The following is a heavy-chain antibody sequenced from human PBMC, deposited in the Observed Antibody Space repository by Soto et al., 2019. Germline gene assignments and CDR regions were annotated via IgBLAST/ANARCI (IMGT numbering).Heavy chain of an antibody. CDR3: ARAARRDIVLVVVHKLPNWIDX. CDR2: INHSGST. J-gene: IGHJ5*01. Sequence: DTLSLTFAVYEESFSGYYWSWIRQPPGNGLEWIGEINHSGSTNYNPSLKSRVTISVDTSKNQFSLKLSSVTAADTAVYYCARAARRDIVLVVVHKLPNWIDXRGQGTFVTVSX. D-gene: IGHD2-15*01. CDR1: EESFSGYY. V-gene: IGHV4-34*01.